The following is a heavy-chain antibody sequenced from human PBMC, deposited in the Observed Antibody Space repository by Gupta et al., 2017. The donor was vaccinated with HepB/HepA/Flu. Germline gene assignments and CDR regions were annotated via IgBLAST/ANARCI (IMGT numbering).Heavy chain of an antibody. D-gene: IGHD2-2*01. CDR2: IKQDGSEK. CDR3: ASPYCSNTRCYDVFDL. CDR1: GFPFSRYW. J-gene: IGHJ3*01. V-gene: IGHV3-7*01. Sequence: EVYLVESGGGLVQPGGSLRLSCAASGFPFSRYWMNWVRQAPGKGLEWVANIKQDGSEKYYVDSVKGRFTISRDNAKNSLSLQMNSLRAEDTAVYYCASPYCSNTRCYDVFDLWGQGTMVTVSS.